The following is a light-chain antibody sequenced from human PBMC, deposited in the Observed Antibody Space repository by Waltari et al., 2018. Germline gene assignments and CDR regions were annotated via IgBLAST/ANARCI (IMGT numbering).Light chain of an antibody. J-gene: IGLJ2*01. CDR3: CSYAGASSVV. CDR1: SSDVGRYNL. CDR2: EVN. Sequence: QSALTQPASVSGSPGQSITFSCTGTSSDVGRYNLVSWYQHHPGKAPKLMIYEVNKRPSGVSNRFPGSKSGTTASLTISGLQAEDEADYYCCSYAGASSVVFVGGTKLTVL. V-gene: IGLV2-23*02.